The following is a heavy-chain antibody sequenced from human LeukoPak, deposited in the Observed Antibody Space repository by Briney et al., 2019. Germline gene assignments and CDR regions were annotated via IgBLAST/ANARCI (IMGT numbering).Heavy chain of an antibody. J-gene: IGHJ4*02. CDR1: GYTFTGYY. CDR3: ARDVSYYGSGSYYNY. Sequence: ASVKVSCKASGYTFTGYYMHWVRQAPGQGLEWMGWINPNSGGTNYAQKFQGRVTMTRDTSISTAYMELSRLRSDDTAVYYCARDVSYYGSGSYYNYWGQGTLVTVSS. D-gene: IGHD3-10*01. V-gene: IGHV1-2*02. CDR2: INPNSGGT.